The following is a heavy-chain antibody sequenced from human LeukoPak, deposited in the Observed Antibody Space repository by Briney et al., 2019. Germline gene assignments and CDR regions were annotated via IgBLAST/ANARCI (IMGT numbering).Heavy chain of an antibody. CDR2: INPSGGST. V-gene: IGHV1-46*01. D-gene: IGHD6-6*01. CDR1: GYTFTKYY. J-gene: IGHJ3*02. CDR3: ARDSNSDAFDI. Sequence: ASVNPSSTTSGYTFTKYYMLWVRQAPGQGLEWMGIINPSGGSTSYAQKFQGTVTMTRDASTSRVYMEVSSLRSEETAVYYCARDSNSDAFDIWGQGTMVTVSS.